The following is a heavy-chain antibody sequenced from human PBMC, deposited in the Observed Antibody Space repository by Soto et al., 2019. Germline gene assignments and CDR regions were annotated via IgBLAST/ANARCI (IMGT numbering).Heavy chain of an antibody. J-gene: IGHJ4*02. CDR3: AADPYYYDSSNYYSFDY. V-gene: IGHV1-58*01. CDR2: IVVGSGNT. CDR1: GFTFTSSA. Sequence: SVKVSCKASGFTFTSSAVQWVRQARGQRLEWIGWIVVGSGNTNFAQKFQERVTITRDMSTSTAYMELSSLRSKDTAVYYCAADPYYYDSSNYYSFDYWGQGTLVTVSS. D-gene: IGHD3-22*01.